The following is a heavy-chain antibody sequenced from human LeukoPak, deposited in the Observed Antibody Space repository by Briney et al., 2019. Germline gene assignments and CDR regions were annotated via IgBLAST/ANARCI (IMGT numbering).Heavy chain of an antibody. CDR3: AKVYSPYYYYYYMDV. Sequence: PGGSLRLSCAASGFTFSSYEMNWVRQAPGKGLEWVSYISSSGSTIYYADSVKGRFTISRDNSKNTLYLQMNSLRAEDTAVYYCAKVYSPYYYYYYMDVWGKGTTVTVSS. J-gene: IGHJ6*03. CDR1: GFTFSSYE. D-gene: IGHD5-12*01. V-gene: IGHV3-48*03. CDR2: ISSSGSTI.